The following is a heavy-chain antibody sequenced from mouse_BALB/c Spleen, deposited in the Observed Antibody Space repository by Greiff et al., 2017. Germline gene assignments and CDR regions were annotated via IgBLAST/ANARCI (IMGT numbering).Heavy chain of an antibody. CDR2: IYPGNVNT. CDR1: GYTFTSYY. J-gene: IGHJ4*01. V-gene: IGHV1S56*01. D-gene: IGHD2-1*01. CDR3: ARGYGNFYAMDY. Sequence: QVQLKHSGPELVKPGASVRISCKASGYTFTSYYIHWVKQRPGQGLEWIGWIYPGNVNTKYNEKFKGKATLTADKSSSTAYMQLSSLTSEDSAVYFCARGYGNFYAMDYWGQGTSVTVSS.